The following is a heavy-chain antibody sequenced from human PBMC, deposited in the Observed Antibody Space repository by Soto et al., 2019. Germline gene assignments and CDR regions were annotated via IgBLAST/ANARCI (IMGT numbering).Heavy chain of an antibody. V-gene: IGHV1-18*04. CDR1: GYTFPSYG. J-gene: IGHJ5*02. Sequence: GASVKVSCNASGYTFPSYGISWVRQAPGQGLEWMGWISAYNGNTNYAQKLQGRVTMTTDTSTSTAYMELRSLRSDDTAVYYCARAAAARPDWFDPWGQRTLVTVSS. CDR2: ISAYNGNT. CDR3: ARAAAARPDWFDP. D-gene: IGHD6-6*01.